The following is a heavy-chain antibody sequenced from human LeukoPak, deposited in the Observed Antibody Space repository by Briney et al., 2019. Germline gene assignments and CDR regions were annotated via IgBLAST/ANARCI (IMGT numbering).Heavy chain of an antibody. CDR1: EFIFSNYG. D-gene: IGHD6-13*01. Sequence: PGGSLRLSCAASEFIFSNYGMRWVRQAPGKGLEWVALISYDGSNKYYADSVKGRFTISRDNSKNTLYLQMNSLRPEDTAVYYCAKSKVLTAVASVSFDYWGQGTLVTVSS. CDR2: ISYDGSNK. CDR3: AKSKVLTAVASVSFDY. J-gene: IGHJ4*02. V-gene: IGHV3-30*18.